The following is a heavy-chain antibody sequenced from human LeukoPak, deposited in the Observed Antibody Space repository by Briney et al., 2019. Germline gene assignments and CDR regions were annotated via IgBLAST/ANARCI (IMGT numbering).Heavy chain of an antibody. CDR1: GGSFSGYY. J-gene: IGHJ4*02. D-gene: IGHD2-15*01. V-gene: IGHV4-34*01. CDR3: ARGFRGYCSGGSCYRKVLFDY. CDR2: INHSGST. Sequence: PSETLSLTCAVYGGSFSGYYWSWIRQPPGKGLEWIGEINHSGSTNHNPSLKSRVTISVDTSKNQFSLKLSSVTAADTAVYYCARGFRGYCSGGSCYRKVLFDYWGQGTLVTVSS.